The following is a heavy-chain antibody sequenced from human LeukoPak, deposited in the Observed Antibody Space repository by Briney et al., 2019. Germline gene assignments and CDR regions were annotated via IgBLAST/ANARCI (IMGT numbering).Heavy chain of an antibody. J-gene: IGHJ6*03. V-gene: IGHV1-2*02. Sequence: ASVKVSCKASGYTFTGYYMHWVRQAPGQGLEWMGWINPNSGGTNYAQKFQGRVTMTRDTSISTAYMELSRLRSDDTAVYYCARDYYDSSGYYLAGYYYYMDVWGKGTTVTVSS. D-gene: IGHD3-22*01. CDR1: GYTFTGYY. CDR2: INPNSGGT. CDR3: ARDYYDSSGYYLAGYYYYMDV.